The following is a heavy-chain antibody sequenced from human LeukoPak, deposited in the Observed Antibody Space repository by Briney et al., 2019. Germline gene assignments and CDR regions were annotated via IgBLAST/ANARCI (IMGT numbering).Heavy chain of an antibody. D-gene: IGHD3-10*02. J-gene: IGHJ6*04. V-gene: IGHV3-48*03. CDR1: GFTFSSYE. Sequence: GGSLRLSCAASGFTFSSYEMNWVRQAPGKGLEWVSYISSSGSTIYYADSVKGRFTISRDNAKHSLYLQMNSLRAEDTVVYYCAELGITMIGGVWGKGTTVTISS. CDR3: AELGITMIGGV. CDR2: ISSSGSTI.